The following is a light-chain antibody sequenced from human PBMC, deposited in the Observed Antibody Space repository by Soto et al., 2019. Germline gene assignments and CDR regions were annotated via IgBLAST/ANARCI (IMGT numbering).Light chain of an antibody. CDR2: ENN. Sequence: QTVLTQPPSVYAAPGQKVTIFCSGSSSNIGHYYVSWYQQLPGAAPKLLIYENNKRPSGIPDRFSGSKSGTSATLGITGLQTGDEADYYCGSWDSSLSGFVFGTGTKVTVL. V-gene: IGLV1-51*02. CDR1: SSNIGHYY. CDR3: GSWDSSLSGFV. J-gene: IGLJ1*01.